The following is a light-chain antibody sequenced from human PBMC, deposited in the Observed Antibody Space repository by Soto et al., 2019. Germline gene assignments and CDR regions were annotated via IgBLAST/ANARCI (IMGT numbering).Light chain of an antibody. V-gene: IGKV1-39*01. CDR3: QQSYSSPPWT. Sequence: DIQMTQSPSSLSASVGDRVTISCRASQSISTYLNWYQQKPGTAPRLLIYRASSVKSGVPPRFSGSGSARDFTLTISSLRNEDIAIYFCQQSYSSPPWTCGQGTKVDIK. J-gene: IGKJ1*01. CDR1: QSISTY. CDR2: RAS.